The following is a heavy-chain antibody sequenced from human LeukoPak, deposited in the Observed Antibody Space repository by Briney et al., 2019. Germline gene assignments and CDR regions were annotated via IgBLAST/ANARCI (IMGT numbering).Heavy chain of an antibody. CDR3: ARSYYDILTGYPPPPNFDY. CDR2: ISYDGSNK. V-gene: IGHV3-30-3*01. Sequence: GGSLRLSCAASGFTFSSYAMHWVRPAPGKGLEWVAVISYDGSNKYYADSVKGRFTISRDNSKNTLYLQMNSLRAEDTAVYYCARSYYDILTGYPPPPNFDYWGQGTLVTVSS. D-gene: IGHD3-9*01. CDR1: GFTFSSYA. J-gene: IGHJ4*02.